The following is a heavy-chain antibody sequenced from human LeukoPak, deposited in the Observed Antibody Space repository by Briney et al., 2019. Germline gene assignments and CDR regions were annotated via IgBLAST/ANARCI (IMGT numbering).Heavy chain of an antibody. CDR3: ARSLIVVVPAAAFDY. Sequence: SETLSLTCAVYGGSFSGYYWSWIRQPPGKGLEWIGEINHSGSTNYNPSLKSRVTISVDTSKNQFSLKLSSVTAADTAAYYCARSLIVVVPAAAFDYWGQGTLVTVSS. J-gene: IGHJ4*02. CDR1: GGSFSGYY. D-gene: IGHD2-2*01. CDR2: INHSGST. V-gene: IGHV4-34*01.